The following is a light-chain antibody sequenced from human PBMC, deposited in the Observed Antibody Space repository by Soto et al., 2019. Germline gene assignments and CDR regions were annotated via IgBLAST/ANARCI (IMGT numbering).Light chain of an antibody. J-gene: IGKJ1*01. V-gene: IGKV1-5*01. CDR3: QQFNSYSWT. CDR1: QSISSW. CDR2: DAS. Sequence: DIQMTQSPSTLSASVGDRVTITCRASQSISSWLAWYQRKPEKAPNVLIHDASSLESGVPSRFSGSGSGTEFTLTISSLQPDDFATYYCQQFNSYSWTSGQGTKV.